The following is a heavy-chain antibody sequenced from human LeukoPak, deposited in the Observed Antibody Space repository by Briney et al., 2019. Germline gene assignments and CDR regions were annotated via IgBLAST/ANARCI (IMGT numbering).Heavy chain of an antibody. V-gene: IGHV4-30-2*01. CDR1: GGSISSGGYS. CDR2: IYHSGST. J-gene: IGHJ4*02. Sequence: SETLSLTCAVSGGSISSGGYSWSWIRQPPGKGLEWIGYIYHSGSTYYNPSLKSRVTISVDRSKNQFSLKLSSVTAADTAVYYCAREGYYGSGEDDYWGQGTLVTVSS. D-gene: IGHD3-10*01. CDR3: AREGYYGSGEDDY.